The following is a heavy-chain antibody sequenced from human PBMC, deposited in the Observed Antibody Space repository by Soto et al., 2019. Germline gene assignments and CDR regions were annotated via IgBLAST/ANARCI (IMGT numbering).Heavy chain of an antibody. Sequence: QVQLQESGPGLVKPSETLSLTCTVSGGSISSYYWSWIRQPPGKGLEWIGYIYYSGSTNYNPSLKSPLTISVDTSKNQFSLKLSSVTAADTAVYYCVRRYGSSFDYWGQGTLVTVSS. CDR3: VRRYGSSFDY. CDR2: IYYSGST. J-gene: IGHJ4*02. D-gene: IGHD3-10*01. V-gene: IGHV4-59*08. CDR1: GGSISSYY.